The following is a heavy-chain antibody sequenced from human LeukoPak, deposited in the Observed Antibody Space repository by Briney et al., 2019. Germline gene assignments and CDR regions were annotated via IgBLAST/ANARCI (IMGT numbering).Heavy chain of an antibody. CDR2: ISGSGGST. CDR3: ASYIAAAGHDAFDI. Sequence: GGSLRLSCAASGFTFSSYVMSWVRQAPGKGLEWVSGISGSGGSTYYADSVKGRFTISRDNAKNSLYLQMNSLRAEDTAVYYCASYIAAAGHDAFDIWGQGTMVTVSS. CDR1: GFTFSSYV. J-gene: IGHJ3*02. D-gene: IGHD6-13*01. V-gene: IGHV3-23*01.